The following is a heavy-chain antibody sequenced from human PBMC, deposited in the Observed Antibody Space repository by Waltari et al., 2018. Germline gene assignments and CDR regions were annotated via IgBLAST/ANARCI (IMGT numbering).Heavy chain of an antibody. J-gene: IGHJ3*02. V-gene: IGHV1-18*01. CDR1: GHTFTTSG. CDR3: VRETIYRGTPSGSFSI. CDR2: INTDNGNT. Sequence: QVQLVQSGAEVKKPGASVKVSCKASGHTFTTSGITWVRQAPGQGLEWVGWINTDNGNTLYAQKLQGRVTLTADTSTTSAYMELRSLTSDDAAVYYCVRETIYRGTPSGSFSIWGQGTMVTVSS. D-gene: IGHD1-26*01.